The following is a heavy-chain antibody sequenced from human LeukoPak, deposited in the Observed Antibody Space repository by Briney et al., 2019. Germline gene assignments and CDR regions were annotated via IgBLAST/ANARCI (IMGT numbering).Heavy chain of an antibody. CDR3: ARGETAMVARYYFDY. Sequence: GGSLRLSCAASGFTFSSYSMNWVRQAPGKGLEWVSSISSSSSYIYYADSVKGRSTISRDNAKNSLYLQMNSLRAEDTAVYYCARGETAMVARYYFDYWGQGTLVTVSS. CDR2: ISSSSSYI. J-gene: IGHJ4*02. CDR1: GFTFSSYS. V-gene: IGHV3-21*01. D-gene: IGHD5-18*01.